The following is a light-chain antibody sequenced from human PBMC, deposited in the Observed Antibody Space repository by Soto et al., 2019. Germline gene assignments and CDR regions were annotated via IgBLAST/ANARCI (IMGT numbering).Light chain of an antibody. V-gene: IGLV1-40*01. CDR3: QAYDGSLSGYV. J-gene: IGLJ1*01. CDR1: SSNIGAGYD. Sequence: QSVLTQPPSVSGAPGQRVTISCTGSSSNIGAGYDVHWYQQLPGTAPKLLIYGNGNRPSGVHDRFSGSKSGTSASQAITGLQDEGEADYLRQAYDGSLSGYVFGTGTKLTVL. CDR2: GNG.